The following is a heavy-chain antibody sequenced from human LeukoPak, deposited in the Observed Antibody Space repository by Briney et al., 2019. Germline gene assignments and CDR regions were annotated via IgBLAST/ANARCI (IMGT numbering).Heavy chain of an antibody. J-gene: IGHJ4*02. CDR3: ARPNFLYCSSSTCLFDY. D-gene: IGHD2-2*01. V-gene: IGHV1-2*02. Sequence: ASVKVSCKASGYTFTDYYMHWVRQAPGQGFEWMGWINPNDGDTNYAQKFQGRVTMTRDTSISTAHMEVSRLRSDDTAVYYCARPNFLYCSSSTCLFDYWGQGTLVTVSS. CDR2: INPNDGDT. CDR1: GYTFTDYY.